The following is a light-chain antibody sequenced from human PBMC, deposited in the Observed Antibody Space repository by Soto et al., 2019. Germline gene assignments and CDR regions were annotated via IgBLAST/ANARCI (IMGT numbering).Light chain of an antibody. Sequence: EIVLTQSPVTLSLSPGERATLSCRASQTVSRIYLSWFQQKPGQAPRLLIYGTSTRATGIPVRFSGSGSGTDFTLTISRLEPEDFAVFYCQQYGTSPWTFGQGTKV. CDR2: GTS. CDR1: QTVSRIY. CDR3: QQYGTSPWT. J-gene: IGKJ1*01. V-gene: IGKV3-20*01.